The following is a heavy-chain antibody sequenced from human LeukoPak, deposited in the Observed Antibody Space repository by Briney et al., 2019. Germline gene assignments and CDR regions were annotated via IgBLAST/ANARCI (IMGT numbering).Heavy chain of an antibody. CDR2: TYYSGST. V-gene: IGHV4-59*01. D-gene: IGHD6-13*01. CDR1: GGSISSYY. CDR3: ARDIAAAGTGGDLFHP. Sequence: SETLSLTCTVSGGSISSYYWSWIRQPPGKGLEWIGYTYYSGSTNYNPSLKSRVTISVDTSKNQFSLKLSSVTAADTAVYYCARDIAAAGTGGDLFHPWRQGTLVSVSS. J-gene: IGHJ5*02.